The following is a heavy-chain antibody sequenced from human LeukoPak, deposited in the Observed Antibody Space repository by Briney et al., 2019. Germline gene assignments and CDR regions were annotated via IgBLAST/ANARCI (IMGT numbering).Heavy chain of an antibody. CDR3: ARGGSSGWEVYGMDV. V-gene: IGHV3-30*03. CDR2: ISYDGSNK. CDR1: GFTFSSYG. Sequence: GGSLRLSCAASGFTFSSYGMHWVRQAPGKGLEWVAVISYDGSNKYYADSVKGRFTISRDNSKNTLYLQMNSLRAEDTAVYYCARGGSSGWEVYGMDVWGQGTTVTVSS. D-gene: IGHD6-19*01. J-gene: IGHJ6*02.